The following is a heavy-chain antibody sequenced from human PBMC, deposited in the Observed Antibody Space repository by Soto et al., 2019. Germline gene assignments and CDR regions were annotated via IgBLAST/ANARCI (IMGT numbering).Heavy chain of an antibody. J-gene: IGHJ4*02. V-gene: IGHV1-18*01. CDR1: GSTFPSST. CDR2: INAHNGNT. Sequence: QVQLVQSGAEVKKPGASVKVSCKASGSTFPSSTVSWVRQAPGQGLEWMGWINAHNGNTKYAQKFQGRLTMTTDTSTGTGYMELRSLRSDDTAIYFCAIADYGDPAYWGQGPLVTVSS. CDR3: AIADYGDPAY. D-gene: IGHD4-17*01.